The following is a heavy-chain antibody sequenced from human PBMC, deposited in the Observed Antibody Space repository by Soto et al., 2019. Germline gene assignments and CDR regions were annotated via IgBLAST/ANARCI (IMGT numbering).Heavy chain of an antibody. CDR2: IYPDDNT. V-gene: IGHV3-53*01. J-gene: IGHJ4*02. CDR1: GLSVVGSY. D-gene: IGHD3-22*01. CDR3: AXLPGAFYYDNSDYDFHDY. Sequence: GGSLRLSCAASGLSVVGSYMHGFRQSPQKGLEWISVIYPDDNTSYAESVRGRFTLSKDSSRNTVSLQMNSLRAEDTAVYYCAXLPGAFYYDNSDYDFHDYWVQGTMVTVS.